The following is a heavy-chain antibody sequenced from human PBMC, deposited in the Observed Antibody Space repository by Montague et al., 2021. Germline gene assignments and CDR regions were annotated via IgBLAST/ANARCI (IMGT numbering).Heavy chain of an antibody. Sequence: SETLSLTCAVYGGSFSGHYWSWIRQPPGKGLEWIGEINHSGSTNYNPSLKSRVTMSVDTSKNQFSLNLSSVTAADTAVYYCARYLHTSKYSGSHYLSRQYGMDVGAKGPRSPSP. CDR1: GGSFSGHY. CDR3: ARYLHTSKYSGSHYLSRQYGMDV. J-gene: IGHJ6*02. V-gene: IGHV4-34*01. CDR2: INHSGST. D-gene: IGHD1-26*01.